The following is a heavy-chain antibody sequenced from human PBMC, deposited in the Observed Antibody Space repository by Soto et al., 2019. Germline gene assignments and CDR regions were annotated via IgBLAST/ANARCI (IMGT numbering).Heavy chain of an antibody. CDR2: IYYSGST. D-gene: IGHD6-13*01. CDR1: GGSISSGGYY. J-gene: IGHJ4*02. CDR3: ARSFGVSEAGPVDY. Sequence: QVQLQESGPGLVKPSQTLSLTCTVSGGSISSGGYYWSWIRQHPGKGLEWIGYIYYSGSTYYNPSLKSRVTISVDTSKNQFSLKLSSVTAADTAVYYCARSFGVSEAGPVDYWGQGTLVTVSS. V-gene: IGHV4-31*03.